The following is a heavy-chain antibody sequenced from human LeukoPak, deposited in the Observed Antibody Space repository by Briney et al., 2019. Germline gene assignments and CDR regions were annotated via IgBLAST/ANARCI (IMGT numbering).Heavy chain of an antibody. V-gene: IGHV1-46*01. D-gene: IGHD2-15*01. Sequence: ASVKVSCKASGYTFTSYYIHWVRPAPGQGLKWMGIINPSGGSTNYAQKSQGRVTMTRDTSTSTVYMELSSLRSEDTAVYYCASSRIPTAVDYWGHGTLVTVSS. CDR2: INPSGGST. J-gene: IGHJ4*01. CDR1: GYTFTSYY. CDR3: ASSRIPTAVDY.